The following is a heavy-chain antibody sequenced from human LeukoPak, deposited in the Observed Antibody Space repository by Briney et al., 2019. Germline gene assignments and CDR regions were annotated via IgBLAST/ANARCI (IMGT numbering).Heavy chain of an antibody. J-gene: IGHJ4*02. CDR1: GYTFTGYY. D-gene: IGHD3-10*01. V-gene: IGHV1-2*02. CDR3: ARRDNTMVRGVIRYYFDY. Sequence: ASVKVSCKASGYTFTGYYMHWVRQAPGQGLEWMGWINPNSGGTNYAQKFQGRVTMTRDTSISTAYMELSRLRSDDTAVYYCARRDNTMVRGVIRYYFDYWGQGTLVTVFS. CDR2: INPNSGGT.